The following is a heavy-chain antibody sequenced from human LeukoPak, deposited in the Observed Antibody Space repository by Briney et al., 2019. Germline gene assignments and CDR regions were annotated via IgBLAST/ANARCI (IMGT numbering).Heavy chain of an antibody. V-gene: IGHV4-34*08. CDR1: GFTFSSYT. CDR2: INHSGST. Sequence: PGGSLRLSCAASGFTFSSYTMNWVRQPPGKGLEWIGEINHSGSTNYNPSLKSRVTISVDTSKNQFSLKLSSVTAADTAVYYCATSCIAVAGTSCDYWGQGTLVTVSS. J-gene: IGHJ4*02. D-gene: IGHD6-19*01. CDR3: ATSCIAVAGTSCDY.